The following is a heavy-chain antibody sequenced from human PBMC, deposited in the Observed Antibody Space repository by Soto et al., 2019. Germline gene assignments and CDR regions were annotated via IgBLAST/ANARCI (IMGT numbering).Heavy chain of an antibody. CDR2: ISAYNGNT. D-gene: IGHD3-9*01. CDR1: GYTFTSYG. Sequence: ASVKVSSKASGYTFTSYGISWVRQAPGQGLEWMGWISAYNGNTNYAQKLQGRVTMTTDTSTSTAYMELRSLRSDDTAVYYCARDQEGLRYFDWLFSAGGMDVWDQGTTVTVSS. V-gene: IGHV1-18*01. CDR3: ARDQEGLRYFDWLFSAGGMDV. J-gene: IGHJ6*02.